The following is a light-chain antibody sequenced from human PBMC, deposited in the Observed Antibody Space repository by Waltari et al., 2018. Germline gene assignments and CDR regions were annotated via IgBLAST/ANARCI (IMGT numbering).Light chain of an antibody. CDR2: DVS. CDR1: SSDVGGYNY. Sequence: QSALTQPASVSGSPGQSITISCTGTSSDVGGYNYVPWYQQHPGKAPKFIIYDVSKRPSGVSNRVSGSKSGNTASLTISGLQAEDEADYYCCSYAGSSTPVIFGGGTKLTVL. J-gene: IGLJ2*01. V-gene: IGLV2-23*02. CDR3: CSYAGSSTPVI.